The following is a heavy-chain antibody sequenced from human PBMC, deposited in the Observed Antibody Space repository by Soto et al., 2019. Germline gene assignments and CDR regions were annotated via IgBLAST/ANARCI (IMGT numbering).Heavy chain of an antibody. CDR3: ATKRGYCSSTSCPRGMGYYYYGMDV. D-gene: IGHD2-2*01. CDR2: IYYSGST. Sequence: PSETLSLTCTVPGGSISSSSYYWGWIRQPPGKGLEWIGSIYYSGSTYYNPSLKSRVTISVDTSKNQFSLKLSSVTAADTAVYYCATKRGYCSSTSCPRGMGYYYYGMDVWGQGTTVTVSS. CDR1: GGSISSSSYY. J-gene: IGHJ6*02. V-gene: IGHV4-39*01.